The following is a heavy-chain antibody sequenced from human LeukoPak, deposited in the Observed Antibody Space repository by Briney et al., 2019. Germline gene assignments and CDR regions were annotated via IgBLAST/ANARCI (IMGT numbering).Heavy chain of an antibody. V-gene: IGHV3-23*01. CDR2: ISGSGGST. J-gene: IGHJ4*02. D-gene: IGHD1-26*01. CDR3: AKGVRLVGAFYFDF. CDR1: GLTFSKYS. Sequence: GGSLTLSCAASGLTFSKYSMSWVRQAPGKGLEWVSGISGSGGSTYYADSVKGRFTIFRDNSKNTLYLQMSSLKSEDTAVYFCAKGVRLVGAFYFDFWGQGTLVTVSS.